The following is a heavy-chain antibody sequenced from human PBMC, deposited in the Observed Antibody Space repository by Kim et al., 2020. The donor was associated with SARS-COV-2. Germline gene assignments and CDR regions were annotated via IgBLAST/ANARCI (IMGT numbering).Heavy chain of an antibody. V-gene: IGHV3-48*04. CDR3: ARDLAYAFDH. D-gene: IGHD3-16*01. Sequence: GGSLRLSCVGSGFTFSTFPMNWVRQAPGNGLEWVSNIRTTAEGKTHYADSVKGRFTISRDDAKNTLYLQMDSLRGGDTAVYYCARDLAYAFDHWGQGVQVTVSS. J-gene: IGHJ4*02. CDR2: IRTTAEGKT. CDR1: GFTFSTFP.